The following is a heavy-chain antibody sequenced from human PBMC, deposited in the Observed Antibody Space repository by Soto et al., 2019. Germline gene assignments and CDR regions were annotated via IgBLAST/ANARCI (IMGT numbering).Heavy chain of an antibody. CDR2: IYYSGST. CDR1: GDSISSSY. D-gene: IGHD3-9*01. V-gene: IGHV4-59*01. Sequence: ASETLSLTCAVSGDSISSSYWSWIRQPPGKGLEWIGYIYYSGSTNYNPSLKSRVTISVDTSKNQFSLKLRSVTAADTAVYYCARLFPNYDHLTGSQLFAFDIWGQGTMVTVSS. CDR3: ARLFPNYDHLTGSQLFAFDI. J-gene: IGHJ3*02.